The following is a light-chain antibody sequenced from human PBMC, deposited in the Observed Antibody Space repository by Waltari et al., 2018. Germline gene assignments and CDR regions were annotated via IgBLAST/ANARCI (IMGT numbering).Light chain of an antibody. CDR1: SGHSNYV. Sequence: QLVLTQSPSASASLGASVNLTCSLSSGHSNYVSAWHQQQPEKGPRYLMKVKSDGSHSKGDGIPDRFSGSSSGAERHLTISSLQSEDEADYYCHTWGTGGDWVFGGGTKLTVL. V-gene: IGLV4-69*02. J-gene: IGLJ3*02. CDR3: HTWGTGGDWV. CDR2: VKSDGSH.